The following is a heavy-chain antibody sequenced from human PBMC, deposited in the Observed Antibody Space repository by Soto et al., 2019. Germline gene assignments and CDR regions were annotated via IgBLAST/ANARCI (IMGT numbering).Heavy chain of an antibody. J-gene: IGHJ6*02. CDR2: IYYSGST. CDR3: ARSNWGGGYYYYYVMDA. D-gene: IGHD7-27*01. Sequence: PSETLSLTCTVSGGSISSSSYYWGWIRQPPGKGLEWIGSIYYSGSTYYNPSLKGRVTISVDTSKYQFSLKLSSVTAADTAVCYCARSNWGGGYYYYYVMDARGQGTTVS. CDR1: GGSISSSSYY. V-gene: IGHV4-39*01.